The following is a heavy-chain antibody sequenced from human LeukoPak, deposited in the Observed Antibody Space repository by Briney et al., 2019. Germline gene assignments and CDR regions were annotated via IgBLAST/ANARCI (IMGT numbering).Heavy chain of an antibody. Sequence: SETLSLTCAVYGGSFSGYYWSWIRQPPGKGLEWIGEINHSGSTNYNPSLKSRVTISVDTSKNQFPLKLSSVTAADTAVYYCARESWTTPGYWGQGTLVTVSS. D-gene: IGHD3/OR15-3a*01. CDR3: ARESWTTPGY. V-gene: IGHV4-34*01. CDR1: GGSFSGYY. CDR2: INHSGST. J-gene: IGHJ4*02.